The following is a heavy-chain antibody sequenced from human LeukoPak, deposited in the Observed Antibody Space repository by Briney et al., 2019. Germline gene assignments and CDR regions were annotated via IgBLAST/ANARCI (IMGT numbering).Heavy chain of an antibody. D-gene: IGHD6-19*01. J-gene: IGHJ4*02. CDR1: GFTFSYYE. Sequence: PGGSLRLSCAASGFTFSYYEMIWVRQAPGKGLEWVSYITGGSTTKNYADSVKGRFTISRDNAKNSLYLQMNSLRAEDTAIYYCARDGDIAVATAPYYLDYWGQGILVSVSS. CDR3: ARDGDIAVATAPYYLDY. CDR2: ITGGSTTK. V-gene: IGHV3-48*03.